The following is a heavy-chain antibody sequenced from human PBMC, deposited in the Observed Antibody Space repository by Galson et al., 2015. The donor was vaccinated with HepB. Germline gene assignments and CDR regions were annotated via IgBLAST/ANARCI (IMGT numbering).Heavy chain of an antibody. V-gene: IGHV3-23*01. CDR1: GFTFSSYA. CDR2: ISGSGGST. CDR3: AKDIVVVAAIYGPMDV. J-gene: IGHJ6*02. Sequence: SLRLSCAASGFTFSSYAMSWVRQAPGKGLEWVSAISGSGGSTYYADSVKGRFTISRDNSKNTLYLQMNSLRAEDTAVYYCAKDIVVVAAIYGPMDVWGQGTTVTVSS. D-gene: IGHD2-21*02.